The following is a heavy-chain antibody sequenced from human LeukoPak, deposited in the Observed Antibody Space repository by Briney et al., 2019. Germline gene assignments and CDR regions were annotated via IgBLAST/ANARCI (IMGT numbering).Heavy chain of an antibody. V-gene: IGHV4-39*01. J-gene: IGHJ4*02. D-gene: IGHD3-9*01. CDR1: GASISGSGYY. CDR2: IYDSGST. Sequence: SETLSLTCTVSGASISGSGYYWGWIRQPPGKGLEWIGNIYDSGSTYYNASLNSRITMSIDTSKNRFSLRLSSVTAADTAVFFCARLPERSDLLPSYANSFDWWGQGTLVTVSS. CDR3: ARLPERSDLLPSYANSFDW.